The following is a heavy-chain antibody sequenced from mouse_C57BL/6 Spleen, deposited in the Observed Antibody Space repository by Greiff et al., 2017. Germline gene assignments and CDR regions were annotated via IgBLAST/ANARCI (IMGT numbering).Heavy chain of an antibody. J-gene: IGHJ2*01. CDR3: ARGSYVNYFDY. CDR1: GYTFTGYW. CDR2: ILPGSGST. V-gene: IGHV1-9*01. D-gene: IGHD6-5*01. Sequence: QVQLKESGAELMKPGASVKLSCKATGYTFTGYWIEGVKQSPEHGLEWIGDILPGSGSTNYNEKFKGKTTFTADTSSTTAYMHRSSLTTEDAAIYYCARGSYVNYFDYWGQGTTLTVSS.